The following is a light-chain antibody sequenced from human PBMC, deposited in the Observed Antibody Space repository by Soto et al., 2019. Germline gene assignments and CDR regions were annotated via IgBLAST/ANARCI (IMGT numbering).Light chain of an antibody. V-gene: IGKV3-20*01. CDR3: QQYGSSPPYS. CDR2: DAS. Sequence: EIVLTQSPATLSLSPGERATLSCRASQSVSSNYLAWCQQKPGQAPRLLIYDASSRATAIPDRFSGSGSGTDFTLTISRLEPEDFAVYYCQQYGSSPPYSFGQGTKLEIK. J-gene: IGKJ2*03. CDR1: QSVSSNY.